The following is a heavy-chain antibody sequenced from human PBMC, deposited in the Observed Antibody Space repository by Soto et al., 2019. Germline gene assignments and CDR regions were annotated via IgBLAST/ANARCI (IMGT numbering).Heavy chain of an antibody. J-gene: IGHJ6*02. Sequence: PSQTLSLTCAISGDSVSSNSAAWNWIRQSPSRGLEWLGRTYYRSKWYNDYAVSVKSRITINPDTSKNQFSLQLNSVTPEDTAVFYFAREPGTTPYYYYYYGMDVWGQGTTVTVSS. CDR2: TYYRSKWYN. D-gene: IGHD1-1*01. V-gene: IGHV6-1*01. CDR3: AREPGTTPYYYYYYGMDV. CDR1: GDSVSSNSAA.